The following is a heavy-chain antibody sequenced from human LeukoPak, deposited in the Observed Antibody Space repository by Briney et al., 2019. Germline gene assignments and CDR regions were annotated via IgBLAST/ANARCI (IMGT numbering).Heavy chain of an antibody. Sequence: ASVKVSCKTSGYTFVTYGISWVRQAPGQGLEWMGWISPKSGHANYAQKFRGRVTMTTDTATTTAYMELGSLRSDDTAVYYCARVVDDSRSDYFDYWGQGTLVTVSS. CDR3: ARVVDDSRSDYFDY. J-gene: IGHJ4*02. CDR2: ISPKSGHA. D-gene: IGHD3-22*01. V-gene: IGHV1-18*01. CDR1: GYTFVTYG.